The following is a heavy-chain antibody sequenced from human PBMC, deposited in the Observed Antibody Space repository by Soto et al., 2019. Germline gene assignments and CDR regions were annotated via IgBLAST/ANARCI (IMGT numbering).Heavy chain of an antibody. J-gene: IGHJ5*02. Sequence: ASVKVACKASGGTFSSYTISWVLQAPGEGLEWMGRIIPILGIANYAQKFQGRLTINADKSTSTADMELSSLRPEDTAGYYCARVGWVGREFIVFPIGGFDQWGQGTRVTISP. CDR1: GGTFSSYT. D-gene: IGHD3-10*01. CDR2: IIPILGIA. V-gene: IGHV1-69*02. CDR3: ARVGWVGREFIVFPIGGFDQ.